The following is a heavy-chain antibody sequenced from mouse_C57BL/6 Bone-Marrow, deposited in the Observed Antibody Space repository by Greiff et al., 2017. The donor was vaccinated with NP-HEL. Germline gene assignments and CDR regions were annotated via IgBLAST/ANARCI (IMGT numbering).Heavy chain of an antibody. Sequence: VQLQQSDAELVKPGASVKISCKVSGYTFTDHTIHWMKQRPEQGLEWIGYIYPRDGSTKYNEKFKGKATSTADKSSSTAYMQLNSLTSEDSAVYFCARWAYDYDEGFAYWGQGTLVTVSA. J-gene: IGHJ3*01. CDR1: GYTFTDHT. CDR3: ARWAYDYDEGFAY. V-gene: IGHV1-78*01. D-gene: IGHD2-4*01. CDR2: IYPRDGST.